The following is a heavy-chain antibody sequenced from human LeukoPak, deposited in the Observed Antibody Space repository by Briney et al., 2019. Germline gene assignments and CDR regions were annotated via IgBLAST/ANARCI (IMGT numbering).Heavy chain of an antibody. CDR1: GGSISSYY. J-gene: IGHJ5*02. CDR3: ARASPFLEWLFDP. V-gene: IGHV4-59*01. Sequence: PSETLSLTCTVSGGSISSYYWSWIRQPPGKGLEWIGYIYYSGSTNYHPSLKSRVTISVDTSKNQFSLKLSSVTAADTAVYYCARASPFLEWLFDPWGQGALVTVSS. CDR2: IYYSGST. D-gene: IGHD3-3*02.